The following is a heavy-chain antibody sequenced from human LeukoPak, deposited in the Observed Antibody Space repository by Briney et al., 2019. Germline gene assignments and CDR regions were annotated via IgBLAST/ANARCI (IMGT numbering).Heavy chain of an antibody. D-gene: IGHD3-22*01. J-gene: IGHJ4*02. CDR3: ARGLYYYDSSGPFDY. CDR1: GYTFSGYY. V-gene: IGHV1-69*06. Sequence: SVKVSCKASGYTFSGYYIHWVRQAPGQGLEWMGGIIPIFGTANYAQKFQGRVTITADKSTSTAYMELSSLRSEDTAVYYCARGLYYYDSSGPFDYWGQGTLVTVSS. CDR2: IIPIFGTA.